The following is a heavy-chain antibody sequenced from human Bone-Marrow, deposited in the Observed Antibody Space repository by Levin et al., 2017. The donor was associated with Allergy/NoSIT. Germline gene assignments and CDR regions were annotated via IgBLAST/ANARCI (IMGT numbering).Heavy chain of an antibody. D-gene: IGHD5-24*01. CDR1: GYIFSSQA. J-gene: IGHJ3*02. CDR2: INTNTGNP. CDR3: ARDRHYNPRYGVDI. V-gene: IGHV7-4-1*02. Sequence: AASVKVSCKATGYIFSSQAIHWVRQAPGQGLEWMGWINTNTGNPTYAQGHTGRFVFSLDSSDNTAHLQISGLQTVDTAVYYCARDRHYNPRYGVDIWGQGTRVTVSS.